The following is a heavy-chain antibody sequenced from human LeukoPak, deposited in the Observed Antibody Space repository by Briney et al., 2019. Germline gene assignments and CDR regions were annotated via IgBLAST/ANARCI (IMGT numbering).Heavy chain of an antibody. CDR2: ISASGGST. Sequence: GGSLRLSCAASGFTFSSYAMSWVRQAPGMGLEWVSAISASGGSTYYADSVKGRFTFSRDSSKSTLYLQMNTLRAEDTAVYYCAKRIATAGPYFDYWGQGALVTVSS. D-gene: IGHD6-13*01. CDR1: GFTFSSYA. J-gene: IGHJ4*02. CDR3: AKRIATAGPYFDY. V-gene: IGHV3-23*01.